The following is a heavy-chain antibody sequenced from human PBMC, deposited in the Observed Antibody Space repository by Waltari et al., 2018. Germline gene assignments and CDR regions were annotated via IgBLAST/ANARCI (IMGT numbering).Heavy chain of an antibody. J-gene: IGHJ4*02. V-gene: IGHV1-18*01. CDR2: ISADNGNT. Sequence: QVQLVQSVAEVKNPGASVKVSCQPSGYTFTTYGTSWVRQAPGQGLEWMGWISADNGNTNYAQHLQGRVTMTTDTSTSTAYMELRSLRSDDTAVNYCARDTYAELDYWGQGTLVTVSS. D-gene: IGHD2-2*01. CDR1: GYTFTTYG. CDR3: ARDTYAELDY.